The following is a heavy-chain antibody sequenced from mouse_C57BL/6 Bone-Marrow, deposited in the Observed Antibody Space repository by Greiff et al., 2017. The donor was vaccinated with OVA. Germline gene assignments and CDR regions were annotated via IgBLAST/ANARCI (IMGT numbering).Heavy chain of an antibody. V-gene: IGHV1-69*01. J-gene: IGHJ1*03. CDR3: ARYGTYYSNYWYVDG. D-gene: IGHD2-5*01. Sequence: QVQLQQPGAELVMPGASVKLSCKASGYTFTSYWMHWVKQRPGQGLEWIGEIDPSDSYTNYNQKFKGKSTLTVDKSSSTAYMQLSSLTSEDSAVYYCARYGTYYSNYWYVDGWGTGTTVTVAS. CDR1: GYTFTSYW. CDR2: IDPSDSYT.